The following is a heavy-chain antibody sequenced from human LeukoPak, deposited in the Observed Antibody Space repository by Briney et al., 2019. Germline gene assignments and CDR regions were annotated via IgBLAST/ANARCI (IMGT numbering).Heavy chain of an antibody. CDR1: GGSFSGYY. CDR3: ARGAVAGPFDY. V-gene: IGHV4-34*01. CDR2: INHSGGT. D-gene: IGHD6-19*01. Sequence: KASETLSLTGAVYGGSFSGYYWGWIRQPPGKGLEWIAEINHSGGTNYNPSLKSRVTISVDTSKNQFSLKLSSVTAADTAVYYCARGAVAGPFDYWGQGTLVTVSS. J-gene: IGHJ4*02.